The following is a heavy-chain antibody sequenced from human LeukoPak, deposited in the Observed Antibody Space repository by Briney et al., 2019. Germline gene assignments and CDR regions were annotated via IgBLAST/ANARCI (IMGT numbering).Heavy chain of an antibody. CDR1: GFTFSDYI. J-gene: IGHJ4*02. D-gene: IGHD4-17*01. CDR3: ASVGGRATVTTRRIAPLPLDY. V-gene: IGHV4-34*01. Sequence: PGGSLRLSCVASGFTFSDYIMCWVRQPPGKGLEWIGEINHSGSTNYNPSLKSRVAISVDTSKSQFSLKLSSVTAADTAVYYCASVGGRATVTTRRIAPLPLDYWGQGTLVTVSS. CDR2: INHSGST.